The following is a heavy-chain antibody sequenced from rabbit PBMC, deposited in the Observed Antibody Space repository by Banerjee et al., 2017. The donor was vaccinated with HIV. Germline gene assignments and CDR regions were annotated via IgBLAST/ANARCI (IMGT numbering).Heavy chain of an antibody. V-gene: IGHV1S47*01. CDR3: ARDLGGVIGWNFGL. J-gene: IGHJ3*01. D-gene: IGHD1-1*01. Sequence: EESGGDLVKPGASLTLTCTASGFDFSSNAMCWVRQAPGKGLEWIGYIDPVFGSTYYASWVNGRFTISSHNAQNTLYLQLNSLTAADTATYFCARDLGGVIGWNFGLWGQGTLVTVS. CDR2: IDPVFGST. CDR1: GFDFSSNA.